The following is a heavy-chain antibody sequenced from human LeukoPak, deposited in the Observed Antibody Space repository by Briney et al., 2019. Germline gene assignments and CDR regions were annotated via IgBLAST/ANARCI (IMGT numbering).Heavy chain of an antibody. CDR2: INSDGRST. V-gene: IGHV3-74*01. CDR3: VRDRAVSPFPPDAFDM. D-gene: IGHD4-17*01. CDR1: GFTFSNYW. Sequence: GGSLRLSCAASGFTFSNYWMHWVRQAPGKGLVWVSRINSDGRSTKYADSVKGRFTISRDNAKNTLYLQMNSLRAEDTAVYYCVRDRAVSPFPPDAFDMWGQGTMVTVSS. J-gene: IGHJ3*02.